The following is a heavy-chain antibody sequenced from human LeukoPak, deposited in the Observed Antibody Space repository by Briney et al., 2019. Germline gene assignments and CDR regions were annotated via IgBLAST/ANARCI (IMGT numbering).Heavy chain of an antibody. D-gene: IGHD4-17*01. V-gene: IGHV1-2*02. CDR1: GYTFTGYY. Sequence: GASVKVSCKASGYTFTGYYIHWVRQAPRQGLEWMGWINPNSGGTDYAQTFQGRVTMTRDTSVSTAYMELSRLTSDDTAVYYCARDMTTVTTPDYWGQGTLVTVSS. CDR2: INPNSGGT. CDR3: ARDMTTVTTPDY. J-gene: IGHJ4*02.